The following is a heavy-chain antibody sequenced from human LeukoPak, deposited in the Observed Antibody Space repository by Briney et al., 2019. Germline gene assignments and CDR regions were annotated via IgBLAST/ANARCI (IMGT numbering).Heavy chain of an antibody. CDR2: IYYSGST. CDR1: GGSIRNYF. J-gene: IGHJ6*03. V-gene: IGHV4-59*12. CDR3: ARDRALYYYDSSGYYNLGYYYYYMDV. D-gene: IGHD3-22*01. Sequence: SETLSLTCTVSGGSIRNYFWSWIRQPPGKGLEWIGYIYYSGSTNYNPSLKSRVTISVDTSKNQFSLKLSSVTAADTAVYYCARDRALYYYDSSGYYNLGYYYYYMDVWGKGTTVTISS.